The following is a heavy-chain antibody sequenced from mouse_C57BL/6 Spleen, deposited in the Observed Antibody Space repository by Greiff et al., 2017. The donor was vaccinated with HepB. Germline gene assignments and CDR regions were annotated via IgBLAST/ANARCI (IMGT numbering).Heavy chain of an antibody. V-gene: IGHV1-50*01. CDR3: ARGVYDYGFDY. D-gene: IGHD2-4*01. J-gene: IGHJ2*01. CDR2: IDPSDSYT. Sequence: QVQLQQPGAELVKPGASVKLSCKASGYTFTSYWMQWVKQRPGQGLEWIGEIDPSDSYTNYNQKFKGKATLTVDTSSSTAYMQLSSLTSEDSAVYYCARGVYDYGFDYWGQGTTLTVSS. CDR1: GYTFTSYW.